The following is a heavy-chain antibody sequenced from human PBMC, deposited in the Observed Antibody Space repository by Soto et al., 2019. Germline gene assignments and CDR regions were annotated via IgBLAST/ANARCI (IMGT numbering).Heavy chain of an antibody. Sequence: QVQLVQSGAEVKKPGSSVKVSCKASGGTFSSYAIRWVRQAPGQGLEWMGGIIPIFGTANYAQKCQGRVTITAYENTSTAYMELSSLRSEDTAVYYCASRGNKGRLYYFDYWGQGNLATVSS. CDR3: ASRGNKGRLYYFDY. CDR2: IIPIFGTA. D-gene: IGHD3-16*01. CDR1: GGTFSSYA. V-gene: IGHV1-69*01. J-gene: IGHJ4*02.